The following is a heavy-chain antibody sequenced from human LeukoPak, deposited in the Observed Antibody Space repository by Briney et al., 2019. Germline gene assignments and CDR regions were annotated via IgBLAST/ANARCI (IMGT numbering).Heavy chain of an antibody. V-gene: IGHV1-8*02. CDR1: GYTFKNYD. CDR2: MNPNSGNT. CDR3: ARASPGGLHGYSFDY. D-gene: IGHD5-24*01. Sequence: ASVKVSCKASGYTFKNYDINWVRQATGQGLEWMGWMNPNSGNTGFAQKFQDRVSMTRDTSINTAYMELTSLRSGDTAVYYCARASPGGLHGYSFDYWGQGTVVTVYS. J-gene: IGHJ4*02.